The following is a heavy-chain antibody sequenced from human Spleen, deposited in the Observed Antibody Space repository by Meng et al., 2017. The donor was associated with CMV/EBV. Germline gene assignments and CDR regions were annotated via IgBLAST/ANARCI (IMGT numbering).Heavy chain of an antibody. Sequence: CAVSGGSVSSNGWWTWVRQPPGKGLEWIGEIYHRGNTNYNPSLESRVTISLDKSKNQFSRKLTSVTAADTAIYYCARDPGGEAPLDYWGQGTLVTVSS. CDR2: IYHRGNT. V-gene: IGHV4-4*02. J-gene: IGHJ4*02. CDR1: GGSVSSNGW. D-gene: IGHD1-14*01. CDR3: ARDPGGEAPLDY.